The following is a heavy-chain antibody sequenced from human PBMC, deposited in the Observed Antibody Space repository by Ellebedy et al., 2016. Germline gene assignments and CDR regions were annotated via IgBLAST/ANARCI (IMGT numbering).Heavy chain of an antibody. J-gene: IGHJ3*02. CDR1: GFTFSSYS. CDR3: AGDIVVVPAAMGPDAFDI. V-gene: IGHV3-21*01. CDR2: ISSSSSYI. Sequence: GESLKISXAAPGFTFSSYSMNWVRQAPGKGLEWVSSISSSSSYIYYADSVKGRFTISRDNAKNSLYLQMNSLRAEDTAVYYCAGDIVVVPAAMGPDAFDIWGQGTMVTVSS. D-gene: IGHD2-2*01.